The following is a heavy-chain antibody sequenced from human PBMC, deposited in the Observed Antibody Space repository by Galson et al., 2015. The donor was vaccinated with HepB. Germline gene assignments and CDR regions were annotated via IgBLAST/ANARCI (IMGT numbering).Heavy chain of an antibody. V-gene: IGHV4-59*08. D-gene: IGHD2-15*01. CDR3: ARHGLSATLDYFDL. Sequence: SETLSLTCTVSGDSIKNYYWSWIRQPPGKGLEWIGSIFYSDNTKFNPSLKSRLTLSVDTSKNQCSLNLTSVTAADTAVYYCARHGLSATLDYFDLWGQGALVTVSS. J-gene: IGHJ4*02. CDR1: GDSIKNYY. CDR2: IFYSDNT.